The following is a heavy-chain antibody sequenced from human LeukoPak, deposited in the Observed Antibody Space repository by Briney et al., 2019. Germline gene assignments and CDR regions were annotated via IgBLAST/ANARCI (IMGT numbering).Heavy chain of an antibody. V-gene: IGHV4-59*01. CDR3: ARDPVGSGSYTYFDL. D-gene: IGHD3-10*01. CDR2: MYYSGST. J-gene: IGHJ2*01. CDR1: GGSISSYY. Sequence: SETLSLTCTVSGGSISSYYWSWIRQPPGKGLEWIGNMYYSGSTNYNPSLKGRVTISVDTSKNQFSLKLSSVTAADTAVYYCARDPVGSGSYTYFDLWGRGTLVTVSS.